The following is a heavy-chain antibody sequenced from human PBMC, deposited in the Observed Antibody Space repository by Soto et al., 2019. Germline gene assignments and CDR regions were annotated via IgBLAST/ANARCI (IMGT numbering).Heavy chain of an antibody. J-gene: IGHJ4*02. CDR1: GGTFNTYA. Sequence: QVQLVQSGAVMKKPGSSVKASCQSSGGTFNTYAMNWVRQAPGQGPEWMGDISPMFGAANYAPKFQGRVTITADESTGTSYMQLSSLTSEDTALYFCAREVQVHTPAFVYWGQGTLVTVSS. D-gene: IGHD3-10*01. CDR2: ISPMFGAA. V-gene: IGHV1-69*19. CDR3: AREVQVHTPAFVY.